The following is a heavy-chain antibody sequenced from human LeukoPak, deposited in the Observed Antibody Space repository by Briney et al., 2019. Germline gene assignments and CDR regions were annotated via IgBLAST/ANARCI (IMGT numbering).Heavy chain of an antibody. J-gene: IGHJ4*02. CDR1: GGSISSYY. CDR3: ARQKTFDYIDDY. D-gene: IGHD4-11*01. V-gene: IGHV4-59*05. Sequence: SETLSLTCTVSGGSISSYYWSWIRQPPGKGLEWIGSIYYSGSTYYNPSLKSRVTISVDTSKNQFSLKLSSVTAAYTAVYYCARQKTFDYIDDYWGQGTLVTVSS. CDR2: IYYSGST.